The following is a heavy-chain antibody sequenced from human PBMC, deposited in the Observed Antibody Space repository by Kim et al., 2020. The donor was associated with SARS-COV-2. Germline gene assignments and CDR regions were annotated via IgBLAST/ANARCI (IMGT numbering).Heavy chain of an antibody. V-gene: IGHV3-33*06. CDR2: IWYDGSNK. J-gene: IGHJ3*02. CDR1: GFTFSSYG. CDR3: AKLLFTRHDAFDI. Sequence: GGSLRLSCAASGFTFSSYGMHWVRQAPGKGLEWVAVIWYDGSNKYYADSVKGRFTISRDNSKNTLYLQMNSLRAEDTAVYYCAKLLFTRHDAFDIWGQGTMVTVSS. D-gene: IGHD3-16*01.